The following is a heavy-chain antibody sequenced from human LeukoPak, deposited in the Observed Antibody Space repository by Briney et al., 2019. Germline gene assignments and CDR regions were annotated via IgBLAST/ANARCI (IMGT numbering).Heavy chain of an antibody. J-gene: IGHJ4*02. V-gene: IGHV3-21*01. CDR3: LGGTGWIFDY. CDR2: ISSSSSYI. D-gene: IGHD6-19*01. CDR1: GFTFSNAW. Sequence: GGSLRLSCAASGFTFSNAWMNWVRQAPGKGLEWVSSISSSSSYIYYADSVKGRFTISRDNTKNSLYLQMNSLRAEDTAVYYCLGGTGWIFDYWGQGTLVTVSS.